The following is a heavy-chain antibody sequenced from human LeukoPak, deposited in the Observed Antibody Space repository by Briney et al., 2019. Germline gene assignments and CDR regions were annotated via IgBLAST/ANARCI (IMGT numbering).Heavy chain of an antibody. CDR2: VIPIFGTA. J-gene: IGHJ4*02. CDR3: ARVDTAMDGFDY. V-gene: IGHV1-69*01. Sequence: GGSLRLSCAASGFTFSSYAISWVRQAPGQGLEWMGGVIPIFGTANYAQKFQRRVTITADESTSTAYMELSSLRSEDTAVYYCARVDTAMDGFDYWGQGTLVTVSS. CDR1: GFTFSSYA. D-gene: IGHD5-18*01.